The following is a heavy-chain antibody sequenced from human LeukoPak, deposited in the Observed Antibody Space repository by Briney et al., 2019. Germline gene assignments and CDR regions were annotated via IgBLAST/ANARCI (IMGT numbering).Heavy chain of an antibody. Sequence: PSETLSLTCAVYGGSFSGYYWSWIRQPPGKGLEWIGEINHSGSTNYNPSRKSRVTISVDTSKNQLSLKLSSVTAADTAVYYCARSMKVSGHQPAAGTTRWFDPWGQGTLVTVSS. CDR2: INHSGST. V-gene: IGHV4-34*01. D-gene: IGHD6-13*01. CDR3: ARSMKVSGHQPAAGTTRWFDP. J-gene: IGHJ5*02. CDR1: GGSFSGYY.